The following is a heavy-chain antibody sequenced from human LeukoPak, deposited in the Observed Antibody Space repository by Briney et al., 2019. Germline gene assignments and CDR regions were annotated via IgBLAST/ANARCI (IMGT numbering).Heavy chain of an antibody. Sequence: GASVKVSCKASGYSFTSYGISWVRQAPGQGIEWMGWISGYNGNTNYAQRLQGRVTMTTDTSTSTAYMELRSLSSDDTAVYYCARDRPYYYDSSAYYPDFWGQGTQVTVSS. CDR1: GYSFTSYG. CDR3: ARDRPYYYDSSAYYPDF. V-gene: IGHV1-18*01. J-gene: IGHJ4*02. CDR2: ISGYNGNT. D-gene: IGHD3-22*01.